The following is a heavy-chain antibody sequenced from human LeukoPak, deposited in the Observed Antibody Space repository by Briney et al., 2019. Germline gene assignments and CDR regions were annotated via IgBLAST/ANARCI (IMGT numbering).Heavy chain of an antibody. V-gene: IGHV5-51*01. J-gene: IGHJ5*02. CDR1: GYSFTNYW. CDR3: ARHKASNWFDP. Sequence: HGESLKISCKGSGYSFTNYWIGWVRQMPGKGLEWMGIVYPGDSDTRYSPSFEGHVTISADKSISTAYLQWSSLEASDTAIYYCARHKASNWFDPWGQGTLVTVSS. CDR2: VYPGDSDT.